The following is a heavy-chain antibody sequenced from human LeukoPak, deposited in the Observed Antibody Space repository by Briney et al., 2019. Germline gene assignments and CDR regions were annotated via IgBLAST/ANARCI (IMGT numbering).Heavy chain of an antibody. V-gene: IGHV3-23*01. D-gene: IGHD3-3*01. J-gene: IGHJ5*02. Sequence: PGGSLRLSCAASGFTFSSYAMSWVRQAPGKGLEWVSAISGSGGSTYYADSVKGRFTISRDNSKNTLYLQMNSLRAEDTAVYYCAKDSRDAPTISWFDPWGQGTLVTVSS. CDR3: AKDSRDAPTISWFDP. CDR2: ISGSGGST. CDR1: GFTFSSYA.